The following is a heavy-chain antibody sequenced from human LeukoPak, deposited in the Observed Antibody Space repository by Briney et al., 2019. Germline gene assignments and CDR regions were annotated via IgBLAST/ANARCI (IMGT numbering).Heavy chain of an antibody. J-gene: IGHJ4*02. CDR2: ISYDGSNK. D-gene: IGHD6-19*01. CDR1: GFTFSSYG. CDR3: SGIAVAGTDY. Sequence: PGGSLRLSCAASGFTFSSYGMHWVRQAPGKGLEWVAVISYDGSNKYYADSVKGRFTISRDNSKNTLYLQMNSLRAEDTVVYYCSGIAVAGTDYWGQGTLVTVSS. V-gene: IGHV3-30*03.